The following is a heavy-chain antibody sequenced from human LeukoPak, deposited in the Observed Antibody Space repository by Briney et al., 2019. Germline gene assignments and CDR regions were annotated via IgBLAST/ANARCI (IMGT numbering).Heavy chain of an antibody. D-gene: IGHD2-8*02. Sequence: PSETLSLTCTVSGDSISNGVKYWSWIRQHPGRGLEWIGYIYHSGRSYYNPSLKSRITMSVDTSKNQFSLNLSSVTAADTAVYYCARDQVACTGGTCQSRVGFDFWGQGTLVTVSS. CDR2: IYHSGRS. CDR1: GDSISNGVKY. CDR3: ARDQVACTGGTCQSRVGFDF. J-gene: IGHJ4*02. V-gene: IGHV4-31*03.